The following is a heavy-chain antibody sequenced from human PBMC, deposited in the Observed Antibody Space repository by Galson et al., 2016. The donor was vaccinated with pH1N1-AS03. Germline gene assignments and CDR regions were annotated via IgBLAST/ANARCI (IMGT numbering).Heavy chain of an antibody. Sequence: SLRLSCAASGFSFSASWMSWVRQAPGKGLEWVANIRQDGSEKYHVDSVEGRFTISRDNAKNSLYLQMNSLRDEDRAVYYCARESPLNYYLELWGRGTLVTVSS. J-gene: IGHJ2*01. D-gene: IGHD1-7*01. CDR2: IRQDGSEK. CDR1: GFSFSASW. V-gene: IGHV3-7*03. CDR3: ARESPLNYYLEL.